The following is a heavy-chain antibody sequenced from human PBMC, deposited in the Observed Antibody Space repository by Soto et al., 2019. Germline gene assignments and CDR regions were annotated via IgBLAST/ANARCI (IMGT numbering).Heavy chain of an antibody. V-gene: IGHV3-53*05. Sequence: PGGSLRLSCVASGFIVSSNYMTWVRQAPGKGLEWVSIIYSGGSTYYADSVKGRFTISRDNSKNTLYLQMNSLRAEDTAVYYCAKGRLHYYGMDVWGQGTTVTVSS. D-gene: IGHD6-6*01. CDR1: GFIVSSNY. J-gene: IGHJ6*02. CDR3: AKGRLHYYGMDV. CDR2: IYSGGST.